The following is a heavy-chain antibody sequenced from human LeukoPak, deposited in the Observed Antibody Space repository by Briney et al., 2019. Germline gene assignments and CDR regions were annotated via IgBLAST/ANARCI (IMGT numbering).Heavy chain of an antibody. Sequence: SETLSLTCAVYGESLSNYYWSWIRQPPGKGLEWIGEINHYGSTNYNPSLKSRITISVDTSKNQFSLKLSSVTAADTAVYYCARTIVVVTAPYYFDYWGQGTLVTVSS. CDR1: GESLSNYY. V-gene: IGHV4-34*01. J-gene: IGHJ4*02. CDR2: INHYGST. D-gene: IGHD2-21*02. CDR3: ARTIVVVTAPYYFDY.